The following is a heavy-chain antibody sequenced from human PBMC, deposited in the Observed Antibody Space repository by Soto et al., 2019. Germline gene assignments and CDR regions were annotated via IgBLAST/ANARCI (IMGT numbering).Heavy chain of an antibody. CDR1: GFTFSSYG. D-gene: IGHD4-17*01. Sequence: QVQPVESGGGVVQPGRSLRLSCAASGFTFSSYGMHWVRQAPGKGLEWVAVISYDGSNKYYADSVKGRFTISRDNSKNTLYLQMNSLRAEDTAVYYCAKDLGKYGDYYFDYWGQGTLVTVSS. V-gene: IGHV3-30*18. J-gene: IGHJ4*02. CDR2: ISYDGSNK. CDR3: AKDLGKYGDYYFDY.